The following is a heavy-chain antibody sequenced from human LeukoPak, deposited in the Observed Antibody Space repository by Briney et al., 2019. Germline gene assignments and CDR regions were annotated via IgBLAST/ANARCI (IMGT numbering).Heavy chain of an antibody. J-gene: IGHJ4*02. CDR3: TALGYPQYFHH. Sequence: KPGGSLRLSCAVSGFTFVSYGMHWVRQAPGKGLEWVGRIKSKVNGGTTDYAAPVKGRFTISRDDSKNTLYFQMNSLKTEDTAVYYCTALGYPQYFHHWGQGTLVTVSS. D-gene: IGHD2-15*01. CDR2: IKSKVNGGTT. V-gene: IGHV3-15*01. CDR1: GFTFVSYG.